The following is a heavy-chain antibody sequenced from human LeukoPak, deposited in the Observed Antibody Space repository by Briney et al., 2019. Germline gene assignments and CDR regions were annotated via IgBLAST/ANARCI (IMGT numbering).Heavy chain of an antibody. CDR2: ISSSSYI. CDR1: GFTFSSYS. J-gene: IGHJ4*02. V-gene: IGHV3-21*01. Sequence: PGGSLRLSCAASGFTFSSYSMNWVRQAPGKGLEWVSSISSSSYIYYADSVKGRFTISRDNAKNSLYLQMNSLRAEDTAVYYCARIYGDYAPFDYWGQGTLVTVSS. CDR3: ARIYGDYAPFDY. D-gene: IGHD4-17*01.